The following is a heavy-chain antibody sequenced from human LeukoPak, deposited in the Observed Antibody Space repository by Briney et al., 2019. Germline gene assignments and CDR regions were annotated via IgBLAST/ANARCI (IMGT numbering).Heavy chain of an antibody. CDR1: GGSFSAYY. CDR2: INHSGST. D-gene: IGHD6-19*01. V-gene: IGHV4-34*01. J-gene: IGHJ4*02. Sequence: SETLSLTCAVYGGSFSAYYWSWIRQPPGKGLEWIGEINHSGSTNYNPSLKSRVSISVDMSKNHLFLNLTSVTAADTAVYYCARESYHWLALDYWGQGTLVTVSS. CDR3: ARESYHWLALDY.